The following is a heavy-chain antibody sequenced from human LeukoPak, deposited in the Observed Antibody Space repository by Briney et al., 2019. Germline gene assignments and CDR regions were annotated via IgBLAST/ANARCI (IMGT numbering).Heavy chain of an antibody. CDR1: GFTFSGSA. D-gene: IGHD2-8*01. CDR2: ISSSGTTM. Sequence: GGSLRLSCAASGFTFSGSAMTWIRQTPGKGLEWVSYISSSGTTMEYAKSVKGRFTISRDNAKDSLYLQMNSLEAEDTAVYYCAKGHTYGMIWGQGTLVSVSS. J-gene: IGHJ4*02. V-gene: IGHV3-11*01. CDR3: AKGHTYGMI.